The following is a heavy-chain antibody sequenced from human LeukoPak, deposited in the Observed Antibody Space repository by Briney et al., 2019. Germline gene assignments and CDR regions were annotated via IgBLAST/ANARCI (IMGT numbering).Heavy chain of an antibody. CDR2: INPNSGGT. CDR3: ARDSHQRGWFGELLRHRNGLDY. D-gene: IGHD3-10*01. V-gene: IGHV1-2*02. CDR1: GYTFTGYY. Sequence: GASVKVSCKASGYTFTGYYMHWVRQAPGQGLEWMGWINPNSGGTNYAQKFQGRVTMTRDTSISTAYMELSRLRSDDTAVYYCARDSHQRGWFGELLRHRNGLDYWGQGTLVTVSS. J-gene: IGHJ4*02.